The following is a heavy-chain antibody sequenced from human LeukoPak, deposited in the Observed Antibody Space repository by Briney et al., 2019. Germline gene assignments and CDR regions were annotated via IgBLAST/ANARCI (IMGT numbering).Heavy chain of an antibody. V-gene: IGHV3-23*01. J-gene: IGHJ5*02. CDR2: ISGSGGST. CDR3: DRYGSGRMNWFDP. D-gene: IGHD3-10*01. Sequence: GGSLRLSCAASGFTFCSYAMSWVRQAPGKGLEWVSAISGSGGSTYYADSVKGRFTISRDNSKNTLYLQMNSLRAEDTAVYYCDRYGSGRMNWFDPWGQGTLVTVSS. CDR1: GFTFCSYA.